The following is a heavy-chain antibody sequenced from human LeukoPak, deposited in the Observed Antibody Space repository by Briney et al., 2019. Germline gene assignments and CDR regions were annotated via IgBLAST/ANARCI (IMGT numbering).Heavy chain of an antibody. Sequence: PSGTLSLTCAVSGGSISSSNWWSWVRQPPGKGLEWIGEIYHSGGTNYNPSLKSRVTISVDKSKNQFSLKLSSVTAADTAAYYCARDDATVFWFDPWGQGTLVTVSS. J-gene: IGHJ5*02. D-gene: IGHD2-2*01. CDR2: IYHSGGT. V-gene: IGHV4-4*02. CDR3: ARDDATVFWFDP. CDR1: GGSISSSNW.